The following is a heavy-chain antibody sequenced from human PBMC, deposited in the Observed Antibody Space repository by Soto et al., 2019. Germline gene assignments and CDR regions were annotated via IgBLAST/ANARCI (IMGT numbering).Heavy chain of an antibody. V-gene: IGHV4-34*01. CDR2: INHSGST. CDR3: ARAGVARITMVRGVIITSRFDP. CDR1: GGSFSGYY. J-gene: IGHJ5*02. D-gene: IGHD3-10*01. Sequence: SETLSLTCAVYGGSFSGYYWSWIRQPPGKGLEWIGEINHSGSTNYNPSLKSRATISVDTSKNQFSLKLSSVTAADTAVYYCARAGVARITMVRGVIITSRFDPWGQGTLVTVSS.